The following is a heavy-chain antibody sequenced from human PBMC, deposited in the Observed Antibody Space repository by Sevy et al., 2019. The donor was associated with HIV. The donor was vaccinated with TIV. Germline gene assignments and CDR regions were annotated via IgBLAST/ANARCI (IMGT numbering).Heavy chain of an antibody. CDR2: LRNDGSNK. J-gene: IGHJ4*02. V-gene: IGHV3-30*02. D-gene: IGHD3-22*01. Sequence: GGSLRLSCAASGFTFSSYGMHWVRQAPGKGLEWVAFLRNDGSNKYYADSVKGRFTISRDNSKNTLYLQMNSLRAEETAVFYGAKDRFGSGYYLDYGGQGTLVTVS. CDR1: GFTFSSYG. CDR3: AKDRFGSGYYLDY.